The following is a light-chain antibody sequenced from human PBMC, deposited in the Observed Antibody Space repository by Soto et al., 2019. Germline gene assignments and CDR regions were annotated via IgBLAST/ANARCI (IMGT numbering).Light chain of an antibody. CDR3: QQYNNWPPIT. CDR1: QSVSSN. CDR2: DAS. V-gene: IGKV3D-15*01. Sequence: EIVMTQSPATLSVSPVERATLYCSASQSVSSNLAWYQPKPGQAPRLLIYDASNRATGIPARFSGSGSGTDFTLTIRSLQSEDFAVYYCQQYNNWPPITCGQGTRREI. J-gene: IGKJ5*01.